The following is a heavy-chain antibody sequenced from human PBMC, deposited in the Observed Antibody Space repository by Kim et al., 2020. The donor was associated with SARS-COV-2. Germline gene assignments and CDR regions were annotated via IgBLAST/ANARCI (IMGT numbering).Heavy chain of an antibody. CDR3: VIQGGRRAVAWDNWFDT. D-gene: IGHD6-19*01. V-gene: IGHV4-39*01. CDR2: IYYSGST. Sequence: SETLSLTCTVSGGSISSSSYYWGWIRQPPGKGLEWIGSIYYSGSTYYNPSLKSGVTISVDTSKNQFSLKLSSVTAADTAVYYCVIQGGRRAVAWDNWFDTWGQGTLVTVSS. CDR1: GGSISSSSYY. J-gene: IGHJ5*02.